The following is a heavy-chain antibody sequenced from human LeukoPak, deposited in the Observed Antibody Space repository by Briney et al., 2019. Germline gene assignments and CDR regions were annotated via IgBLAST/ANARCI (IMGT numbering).Heavy chain of an antibody. CDR2: INSNTGVT. J-gene: IGHJ4*02. D-gene: IGHD7-27*01. V-gene: IGHV1-2*06. CDR3: ARDYSSTSNWELDY. Sequence: GASMKVSCKASGDTFTAYYMHWVRQAPGQGLEWMGRINSNTGVTEYTQKFQGRVTMTRDTSITTVYMELSSLTSDDSAVYYCARDYSSTSNWELDYWGQGTLVTVSS. CDR1: GDTFTAYY.